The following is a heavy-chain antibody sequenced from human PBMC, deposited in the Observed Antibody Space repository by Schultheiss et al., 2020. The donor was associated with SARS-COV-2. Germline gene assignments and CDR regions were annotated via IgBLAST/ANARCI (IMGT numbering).Heavy chain of an antibody. CDR1: GFTFSSYA. Sequence: GGSLRLSCAASGFTFSSYAMHWVRQAPGKGLEYVSAISSNGGSTYYADSVKGRFTISRDNSKNTLYLQMNSLRAEDTAVYYCARGLGYCSSTSCYDAFDIWGQGTMVTVSS. J-gene: IGHJ3*02. V-gene: IGHV3-64*04. D-gene: IGHD2-2*01. CDR2: ISSNGGST. CDR3: ARGLGYCSSTSCYDAFDI.